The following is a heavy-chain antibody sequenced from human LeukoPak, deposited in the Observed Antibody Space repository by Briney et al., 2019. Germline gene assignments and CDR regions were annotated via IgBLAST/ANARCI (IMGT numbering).Heavy chain of an antibody. J-gene: IGHJ3*02. D-gene: IGHD6-19*01. Sequence: SGTLSLTCAVSGGSISSSNWWSWVRQPPGKGLEWIGEIYHSGSTNYNPSLKSRVTISVDKSKNQFSLKLSSVTAADTAVYYCARVPPQWLPNRDAFDIWDQGTMVTVSS. CDR2: IYHSGST. CDR3: ARVPPQWLPNRDAFDI. V-gene: IGHV4-4*02. CDR1: GGSISSSNW.